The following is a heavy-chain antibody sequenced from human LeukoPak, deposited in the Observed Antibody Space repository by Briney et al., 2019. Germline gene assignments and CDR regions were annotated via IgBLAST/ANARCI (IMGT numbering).Heavy chain of an antibody. V-gene: IGHV3-74*01. J-gene: IGHJ4*02. CDR2: VNSDGKTT. Sequence: GGSLRLSCAASGFTFSNSWMHWVRQAPGKELMWVSRVNSDGKTTTYADSVKGRFTIFRDNAQNTLYLQMNSLSAEDTAVYYCARDYPPDWGRGILVTVSS. CDR1: GFTFSNSW. CDR3: ARDYPPD.